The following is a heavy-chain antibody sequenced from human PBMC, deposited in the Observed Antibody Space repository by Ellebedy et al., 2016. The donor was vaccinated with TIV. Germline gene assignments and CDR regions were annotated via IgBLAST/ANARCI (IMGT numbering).Heavy chain of an antibody. V-gene: IGHV1-2*02. CDR2: INPTSGGP. D-gene: IGHD2-21*01. Sequence: ASVKVSCKASGYTFTGYYMHWVRQAPGQGLEWMGWINPTSGGPNYAQKFQGRVTMTRDTSISTAYMELSRLRSDDTAVYYCARSPSPHIPDFDYWGQGTLVTVSS. CDR1: GYTFTGYY. CDR3: ARSPSPHIPDFDY. J-gene: IGHJ4*02.